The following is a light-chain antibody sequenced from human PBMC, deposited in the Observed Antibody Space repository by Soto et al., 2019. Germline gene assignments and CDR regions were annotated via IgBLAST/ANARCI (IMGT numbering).Light chain of an antibody. CDR2: GAS. CDR1: QSVSSN. CDR3: QQYNNWPPWT. J-gene: IGKJ1*01. Sequence: EIGMTQSPATLSVSPGERATLSCRASQSVSSNLAWYQQKPGQAPRLLIYGASTRAAGIPARFSGSGSGTEFTLTISSLQSEDFAVYSCQQYNNWPPWTFGHGTKVDIK. V-gene: IGKV3-15*01.